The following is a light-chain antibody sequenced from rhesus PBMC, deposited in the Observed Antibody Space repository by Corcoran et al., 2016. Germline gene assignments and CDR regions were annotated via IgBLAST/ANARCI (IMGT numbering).Light chain of an antibody. CDR2: DVS. J-gene: IGLJ1*01. CDR3: SSYAGSNTFI. Sequence: QAALTQPPSVSGSPGQSVTISCTGTSSDIGAYNYVSWYQQHPGKAPKLMIYDVSKRPSGVSDRFSGSKSGNTASLTISGLQAEAEAGYYCSSYAGSNTFIFGTGTRLTVL. V-gene: IGLV2-23*01. CDR1: SSDIGAYNY.